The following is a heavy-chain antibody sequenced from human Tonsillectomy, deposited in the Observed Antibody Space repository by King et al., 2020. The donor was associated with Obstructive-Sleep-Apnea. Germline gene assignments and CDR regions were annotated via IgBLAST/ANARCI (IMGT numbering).Heavy chain of an antibody. J-gene: IGHJ5*02. CDR1: GFTFGESA. CDR3: TRAYSARLAAGWFDP. CDR2: IRSKAYGGTT. Sequence: EVQLVESGGGLVQPGRSLRLSCTASGFTFGESAMSWFRQAPGKGLEWVGFIRSKAYGGTTEYAASVKGRFTISRDDSKSIAYLQMNSLKTEDTAVYYCTRAYSARLAAGWFDPWGQGTLVTVSS. V-gene: IGHV3-49*03. D-gene: IGHD2-21*01.